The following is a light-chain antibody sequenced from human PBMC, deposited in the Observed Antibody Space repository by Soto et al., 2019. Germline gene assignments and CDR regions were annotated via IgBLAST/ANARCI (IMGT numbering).Light chain of an antibody. V-gene: IGKV1-9*01. CDR3: QQLKSYPLS. CDR2: AAS. CDR1: QDISSN. Sequence: DIQLTQSPSFLSASVGDRVTITCRTSQDISSNLAWYQQKPGKAPQLLISAASTLQSGVPSRFSGSGSGTAFTLTISSLQPEDFATYYCQQLKSYPLSFGGGTKVEI. J-gene: IGKJ4*01.